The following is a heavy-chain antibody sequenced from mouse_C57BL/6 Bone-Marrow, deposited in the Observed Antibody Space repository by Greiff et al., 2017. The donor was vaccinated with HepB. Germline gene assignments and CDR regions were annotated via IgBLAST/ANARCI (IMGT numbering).Heavy chain of an antibody. V-gene: IGHV5-12*01. CDR3: ASPPIYYDYAMDY. J-gene: IGHJ4*01. Sequence: EVMLVESGGGLVQPGGSLKLSCAASGFTFSDYYMYWVRQTPEKRLEWVAYISNGGGSTYYPDTVKGRFTISRDNAKNTLYLQRSRLKSEDTAMYYCASPPIYYDYAMDYWGQGTSVTVSS. CDR1: GFTFSDYY. CDR2: ISNGGGST. D-gene: IGHD2-4*01.